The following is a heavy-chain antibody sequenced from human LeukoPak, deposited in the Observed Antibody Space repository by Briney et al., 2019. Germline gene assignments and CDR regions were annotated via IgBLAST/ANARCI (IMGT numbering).Heavy chain of an antibody. V-gene: IGHV3-64*01. CDR1: GFTFSSYT. CDR2: LSSNGGWT. CDR3: ARDGGYDNSGYNYFDY. D-gene: IGHD3-22*01. J-gene: IGHJ4*02. Sequence: GGSLRLSCAASGFTFSSYTMHWVRQAPGKGLEYVSGLSSNGGWTYYANSVKGRFTISRDNSKNTLYLQMGSLRAEDMAVYYWARDGGYDNSGYNYFDYWGQGTLVTVSS.